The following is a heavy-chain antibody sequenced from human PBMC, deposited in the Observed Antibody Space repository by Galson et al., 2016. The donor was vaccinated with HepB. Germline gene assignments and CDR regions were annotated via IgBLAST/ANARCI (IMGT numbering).Heavy chain of an antibody. V-gene: IGHV3-30*18. CDR3: AKRDLLWFGDPNAFDV. Sequence: SLRLSCAASGFRFSDYYMSWIRQAPGKGLEWVAYISKDGSKRYFADSVKGRFTISRDNSKNTLFLHMSSLRAEDTAVYYCAKRDLLWFGDPNAFDVWGQGTMVTVSS. D-gene: IGHD3-10*01. CDR1: GFRFSDYY. CDR2: ISKDGSKR. J-gene: IGHJ3*01.